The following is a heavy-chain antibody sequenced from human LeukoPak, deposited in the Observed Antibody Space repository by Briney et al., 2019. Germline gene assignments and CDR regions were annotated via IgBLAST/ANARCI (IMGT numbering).Heavy chain of an antibody. Sequence: GESLRISCKGSGYSFTNYWISWVRQMPGKGLEWMGRIDPSDSYINYSPSFQGHVTISADKSISTAYLQWSSLKASDTAIYYCARVRVTTSLYYYYGFDVWGQGTTVTVSS. CDR1: GYSFTNYW. J-gene: IGHJ6*02. V-gene: IGHV5-10-1*01. CDR2: IDPSDSYI. CDR3: ARVRVTTSLYYYYGFDV. D-gene: IGHD4-17*01.